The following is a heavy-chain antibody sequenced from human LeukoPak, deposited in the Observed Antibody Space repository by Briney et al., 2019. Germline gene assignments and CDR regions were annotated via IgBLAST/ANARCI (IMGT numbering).Heavy chain of an antibody. CDR2: VYYSGDT. Sequence: SETLSLTCTVSGDSVSGVYWSWIRQPPGKGLEWIGYVYYSGDTNYNPSLKSRVTMSLDTSKNQVSLRLSSVTAADTAVYYRARHPFATPFDYWGRGTLLTVSS. D-gene: IGHD2-15*01. CDR3: ARHPFATPFDY. J-gene: IGHJ4*02. V-gene: IGHV4-59*08. CDR1: GDSVSGVY.